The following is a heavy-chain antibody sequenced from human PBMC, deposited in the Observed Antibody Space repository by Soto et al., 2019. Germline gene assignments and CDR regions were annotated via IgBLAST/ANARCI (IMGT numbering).Heavy chain of an antibody. Sequence: PGGSLRLSCAASGFTVSSNYMSWVRQAPGKGLEWVSVIYSGGSTYYADSVKGRFTISRDNSKNTLYLQMNSLRAEDTAVYYCARIGLGYGDEYYFDYWGQGTLVTVSS. V-gene: IGHV3-53*01. CDR1: GFTVSSNY. D-gene: IGHD4-17*01. CDR3: ARIGLGYGDEYYFDY. CDR2: IYSGGST. J-gene: IGHJ4*02.